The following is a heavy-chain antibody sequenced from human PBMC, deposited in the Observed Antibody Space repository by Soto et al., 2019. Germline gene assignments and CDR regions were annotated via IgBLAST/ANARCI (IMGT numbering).Heavy chain of an antibody. CDR2: IFYSGSF. D-gene: IGHD3-3*01. Sequence: PSETLSLTCTVSGGSISSGTSYWSWIRQRPGKGLEWIGYIFYSGSFYYTPSLKSRVAISVDTSKNQFSLKLSSVTAADTAVYYCVKGDDFWIPNHYYYGMDVWGQGTTVTVSS. J-gene: IGHJ6*02. CDR1: GGSISSGTSY. V-gene: IGHV4-30-4*08. CDR3: VKGDDFWIPNHYYYGMDV.